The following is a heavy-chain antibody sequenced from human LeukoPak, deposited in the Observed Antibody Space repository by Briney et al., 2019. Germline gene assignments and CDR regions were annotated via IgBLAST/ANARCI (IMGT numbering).Heavy chain of an antibody. J-gene: IGHJ6*03. CDR3: ARVLRYCGGGNCYSGGLGYMDV. CDR2: ISRSGSTK. CDR1: GFTFSDYN. Sequence: GGSLRLSCAASGFTFSDYNMRWIRQAPGKGLEWVSSISRSGSTKYYADSVKGRFTISRDNAKNSLFLQMNSLRAEDTAVYCCARVLRYCGGGNCYSGGLGYMDVWGKGTTVTISS. V-gene: IGHV3-11*01. D-gene: IGHD2-15*01.